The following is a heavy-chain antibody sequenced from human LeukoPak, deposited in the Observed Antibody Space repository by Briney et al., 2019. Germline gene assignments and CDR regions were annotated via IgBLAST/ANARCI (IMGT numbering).Heavy chain of an antibody. CDR2: ISGSGGST. V-gene: IGHV3-23*01. CDR3: ARSARVYYYDSSGYYYAAGPDAFDI. J-gene: IGHJ3*02. CDR1: GFTFSSYA. D-gene: IGHD3-22*01. Sequence: GGSLRLSCAASGFTFSSYAMSWVRQAPGKGLEWVSAISGSGGSTYYADSVKGRFTISRDNSKNTLYLQMNSLRAEDTAVYYCARSARVYYYDSSGYYYAAGPDAFDIWGQGTMVTVSS.